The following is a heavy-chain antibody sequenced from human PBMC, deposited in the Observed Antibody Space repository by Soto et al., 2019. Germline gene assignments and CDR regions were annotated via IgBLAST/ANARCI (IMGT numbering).Heavy chain of an antibody. CDR2: INPGIINPADSVI. V-gene: IGHV5-51*01. J-gene: IGHJ6*02. CDR1: GYSFTTYW. Sequence: PGESLKISCETSGYSFTTYWLAWVRQRPGKGLEWMGIINPGIINPADSVIRYSPSFQGRVTISADRSINTAYLQWSSLEASDTAIYYCARHEQFYYQFYGMDVWGQGTTVTVSS. D-gene: IGHD4-4*01. CDR3: ARHEQFYYQFYGMDV.